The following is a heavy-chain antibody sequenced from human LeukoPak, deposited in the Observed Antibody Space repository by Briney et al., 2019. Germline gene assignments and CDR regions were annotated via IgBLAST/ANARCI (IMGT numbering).Heavy chain of an antibody. CDR1: GFTFSSYS. CDR2: ISSSISTI. J-gene: IGHJ4*02. D-gene: IGHD3-22*01. V-gene: IGHV3-48*02. CDR3: ASGVVFYDSSGSHFEY. Sequence: PGGSLRLSCAASGFTFSSYSMNWVRQAPGKGLEWVSYISSSISTIYYAGSVKGRFTISRDNAKNSLYLQMNSLRDEDTAVYYCASGVVFYDSSGSHFEYWGQGTLVTVSS.